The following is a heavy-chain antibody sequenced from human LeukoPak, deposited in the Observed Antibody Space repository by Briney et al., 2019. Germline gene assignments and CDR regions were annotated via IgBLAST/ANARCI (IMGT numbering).Heavy chain of an antibody. CDR3: ARHPSVLLWFGELLYYFDY. V-gene: IGHV4-39*01. Sequence: SETLSLTCTVSGGSISSSSYYWSWIRQPPGKGLEWIGEINHSGSTNYNPSLKSRVTISVDTSKNQFSLKLSSVTAADTAVYYCARHPSVLLWFGELLYYFDYWGQGTLVTVSS. D-gene: IGHD3-10*01. J-gene: IGHJ4*02. CDR1: GGSISSSSYY. CDR2: INHSGST.